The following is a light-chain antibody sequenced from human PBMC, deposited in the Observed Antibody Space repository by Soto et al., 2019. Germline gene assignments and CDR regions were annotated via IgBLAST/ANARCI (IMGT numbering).Light chain of an antibody. CDR2: KAS. CDR3: QRYSSGSYT. V-gene: IGKV1-5*03. CDR1: QSISSW. Sequence: DIQMTQSPSTLSASVGDRVTITCRASQSISSWLAWYQQKPREAPKLLIYKASTLESGVPSRFSGSGSGTESPLTISRLQPDDFANYYCQRYSSGSYTFGQGTKLEIK. J-gene: IGKJ2*01.